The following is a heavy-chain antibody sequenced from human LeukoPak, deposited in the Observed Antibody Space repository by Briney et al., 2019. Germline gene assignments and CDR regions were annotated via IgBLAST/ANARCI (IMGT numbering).Heavy chain of an antibody. CDR1: GFTFTNAW. CDR2: IKSKTDGETT. V-gene: IGHV3-15*01. Sequence: GGSLRLSCVDSGFTFTNAWMSWVRQAPGKGLERIGRIKSKTDGETTNYAEPVRGRFTISRDDSKSAVYLQMNSLKIEDTAVYYCSTDLGTYYHGSQRLIPIDYWGQGTLVTVSS. CDR3: STDLGTYYHGSQRLIPIDY. D-gene: IGHD3-10*01. J-gene: IGHJ4*02.